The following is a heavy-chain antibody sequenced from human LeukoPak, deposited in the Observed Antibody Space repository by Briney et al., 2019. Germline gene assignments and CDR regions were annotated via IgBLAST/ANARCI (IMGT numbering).Heavy chain of an antibody. J-gene: IGHJ4*02. D-gene: IGHD6-19*01. V-gene: IGHV4-34*01. Sequence: PSETLSLTCAVYGGSFSGYYWSWSRQPPGKGLEWIGEISHGGRTNHNSSLKSRVTISVDTSKNQFSLKLSSVIAADTAVYYCARDGSPAESGWYWAYWGQGTLVTVSS. CDR1: GGSFSGYY. CDR2: ISHGGRT. CDR3: ARDGSPAESGWYWAY.